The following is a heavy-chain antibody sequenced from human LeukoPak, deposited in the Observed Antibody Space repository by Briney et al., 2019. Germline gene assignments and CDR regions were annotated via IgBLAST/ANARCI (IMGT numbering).Heavy chain of an antibody. Sequence: GGSLRLSCAASGFTFSNYAMHWVRQAPGKCLEWVSLITWNGVSTYYADSVKSRFTISRDNDKNSLYLQMNSLRAEDTAVYYCARSPAGANYYLDVWGKGTTVTISS. V-gene: IGHV3-43D*03. CDR1: GFTFSNYA. CDR3: ARSPAGANYYLDV. J-gene: IGHJ6*03. D-gene: IGHD1-14*01. CDR2: ITWNGVST.